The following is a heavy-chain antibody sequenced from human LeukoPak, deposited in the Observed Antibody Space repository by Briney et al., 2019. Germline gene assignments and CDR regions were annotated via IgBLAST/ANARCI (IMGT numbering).Heavy chain of an antibody. CDR2: ISGSGGSA. Sequence: PGGSLRLSCAASGFTFSSYAMSWVRQAPGKGLEWVSTISGSGGSAYYADSVKGRFIISRDNSKNTLYLQMNSLRAEDTAEYYCAKDRYDSSGYYSDFDAFGTWGQGTMVTVSS. CDR3: AKDRYDSSGYYSDFDAFGT. D-gene: IGHD3-22*01. CDR1: GFTFSSYA. V-gene: IGHV3-23*01. J-gene: IGHJ3*02.